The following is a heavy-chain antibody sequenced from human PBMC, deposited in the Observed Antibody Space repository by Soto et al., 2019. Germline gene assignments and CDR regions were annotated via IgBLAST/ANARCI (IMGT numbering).Heavy chain of an antibody. V-gene: IGHV4-61*01. J-gene: IGHJ4*02. CDR3: ASYSSGGYAFSY. D-gene: IGHD6-19*01. Sequence: QVQLQESGPGLVKPSETLSLTCTVSGGSVSSGSYYWSWIRQPPGKGLEWIGYIYYSGSTNYNPSLKSRVTISVDTSKIQFSLKRSYVTAADTAVYYCASYSSGGYAFSYWGQGTLVPVSA. CDR1: GGSVSSGSYY. CDR2: IYYSGST.